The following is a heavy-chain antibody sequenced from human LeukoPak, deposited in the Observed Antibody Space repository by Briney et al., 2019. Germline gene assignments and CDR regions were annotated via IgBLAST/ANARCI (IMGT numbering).Heavy chain of an antibody. Sequence: GGSLRLSCAASGFTFSNYAMNWVRQAPGKGLEWVSSISRSSSFIYYADSVKGRFTISRDNAKNSLYLQMNSLRAEDTAVYYCARESSGPSFDYWGQGTLVTVSS. CDR2: ISRSSSFI. CDR3: ARESSGPSFDY. D-gene: IGHD6-19*01. J-gene: IGHJ4*02. CDR1: GFTFSNYA. V-gene: IGHV3-21*01.